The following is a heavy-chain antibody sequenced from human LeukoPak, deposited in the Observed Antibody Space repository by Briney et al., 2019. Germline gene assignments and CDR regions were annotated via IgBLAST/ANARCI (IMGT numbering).Heavy chain of an antibody. CDR3: CGSGWFAGPFGY. CDR1: GGSITKNGYY. V-gene: IGHV4-39*07. J-gene: IGHJ4*02. CDR2: MHYSGST. Sequence: SETLSLTCSVSGGSITKNGYYWGWIRQSPETGLEWIGSMHYSGSTYYNPSLNSRVTISVDTSKNQFSLKLTSVTAADTAVYYCCGSGWFAGPFGYWGQGALVTVSP. D-gene: IGHD6-19*01.